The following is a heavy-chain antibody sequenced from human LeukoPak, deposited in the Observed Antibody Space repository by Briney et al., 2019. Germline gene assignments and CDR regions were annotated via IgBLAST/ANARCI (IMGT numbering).Heavy chain of an antibody. CDR2: ISSSGSTI. J-gene: IGHJ4*02. D-gene: IGHD5-18*01. CDR3: ASPSPTGYSYGQFDY. Sequence: LSLTCTVSGGSISSSSYYWGWVRQAPGKGLEWVSYISSSGSTIYYADSVKGRFTISRDNAKNSLYLQMNSLRAEDTAVYYCASPSPTGYSYGQFDYWGQGTLVTVSS. V-gene: IGHV3-48*03. CDR1: GGSISSSSYY.